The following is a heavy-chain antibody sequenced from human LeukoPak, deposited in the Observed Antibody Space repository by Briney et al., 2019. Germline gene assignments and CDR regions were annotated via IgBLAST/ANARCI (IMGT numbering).Heavy chain of an antibody. D-gene: IGHD1-26*01. V-gene: IGHV4-31*03. CDR2: IYYSGST. Sequence: PSETLSLTCTVSGGSISSGGYYWSWIRQHPGKGLEWIGYIYYSGSTYYNPSLKSRVTISVDTSKNQFSLKLSSVTAADTAVYYCARARDRLRHSGSPMGGYFDYGGQGTLVTVSS. J-gene: IGHJ4*02. CDR3: ARARDRLRHSGSPMGGYFDY. CDR1: GGSISSGGYY.